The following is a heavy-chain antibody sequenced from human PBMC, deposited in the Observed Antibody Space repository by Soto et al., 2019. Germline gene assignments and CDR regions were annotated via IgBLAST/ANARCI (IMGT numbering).Heavy chain of an antibody. V-gene: IGHV2-70*04. Sequence: SGPTLVNPTQTLTLTCTFSGFSLSTSGMRVSWIRQPPGKALEWLARIDWDDDKFYSTYLKTRLTISKDTSKNQVVLTMTNVDPVDTATYYCARYVDGMAVWGQGTTVTVSS. CDR1: GFSLSTSGMR. D-gene: IGHD2-15*01. J-gene: IGHJ6*02. CDR3: ARYVDGMAV. CDR2: IDWDDDK.